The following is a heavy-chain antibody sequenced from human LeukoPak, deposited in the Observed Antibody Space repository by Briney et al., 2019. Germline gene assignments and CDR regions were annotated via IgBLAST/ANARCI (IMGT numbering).Heavy chain of an antibody. CDR1: GGSFSGYY. Sequence: SEILSLTCAVYGGSFSGYYWSWIRQPPGKGLEWIGEINHSGSTNYNPSLKSRVTISVDTSKNQFSLKLSSVTAADTAVYYCARVLYYFSLYYYYYGMDVWGQGTTVTVSS. CDR2: INHSGST. D-gene: IGHD5/OR15-5a*01. J-gene: IGHJ6*02. V-gene: IGHV4-34*01. CDR3: ARVLYYFSLYYYYYGMDV.